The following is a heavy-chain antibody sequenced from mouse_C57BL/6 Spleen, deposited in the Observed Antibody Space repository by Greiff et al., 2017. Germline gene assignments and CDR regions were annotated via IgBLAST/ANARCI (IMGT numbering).Heavy chain of an antibody. CDR1: GFTFSDFY. J-gene: IGHJ4*01. CDR3: ARDNGYYAMDY. V-gene: IGHV7-1*01. Sequence: DVHLVESGGGLVQSGRSLRLSCATSGFTFSDFYMEWVRQAPGKGLEWIAASRNKANDYTTDYSASVKGRFIVSRDTSQSILYLQMNALRAEDTAIYYCARDNGYYAMDYWGQGTSVTVSS. CDR2: SRNKANDYTT.